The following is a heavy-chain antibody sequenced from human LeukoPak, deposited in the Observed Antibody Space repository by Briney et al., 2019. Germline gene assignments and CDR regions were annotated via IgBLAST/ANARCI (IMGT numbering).Heavy chain of an antibody. CDR1: GFTFSSYA. J-gene: IGHJ6*02. CDR3: AKAYQLPNYYYYYGMDV. CDR2: ISGSGGST. D-gene: IGHD2-2*01. V-gene: IGHV3-23*01. Sequence: GGSLRLSCAASGFTFSSYAMSWVRQAPGKGLEWVSVISGSGGSTYYADSVKGRFTISRDNSKNTLYLQMNSLRAEDTAVYYCAKAYQLPNYYYYYGMDVWGQGTTVTVSS.